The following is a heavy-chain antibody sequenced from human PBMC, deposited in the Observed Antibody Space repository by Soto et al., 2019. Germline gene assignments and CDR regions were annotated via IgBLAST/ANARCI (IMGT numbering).Heavy chain of an antibody. CDR1: GGSISSGDYY. CDR2: IYFRGTT. Sequence: QVQLQESGPGLVKPSQTLSLTCTVSGGSISSGDYYWSGIRQRPGKGLEWVAYIYFRGTTHYNPSLKGRVTLSEDTSKNQLSLELNSATAADTAVYYCAGWAIGGDFDVWGQGTFVAVSS. CDR3: AGWAIGGDFDV. J-gene: IGHJ3*01. V-gene: IGHV4-31*03. D-gene: IGHD2-21*01.